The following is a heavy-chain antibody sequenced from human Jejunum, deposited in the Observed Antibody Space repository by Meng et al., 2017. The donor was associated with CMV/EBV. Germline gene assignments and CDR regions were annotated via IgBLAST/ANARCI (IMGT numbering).Heavy chain of an antibody. V-gene: IGHV4-59*01. CDR3: ARTVDNFWSRYSPRFGMDV. Sequence: SWSWIRQSPRKGLEWIGSVSYSGNTNYNPSLRSRVRISMDTSENQFSLKVTSVSAGDTAIYYCARTVDNFWSRYSPRFGMDVWGQGTTVTVSS. CDR1: S. CDR2: VSYSGNT. J-gene: IGHJ6*02. D-gene: IGHD3-3*01.